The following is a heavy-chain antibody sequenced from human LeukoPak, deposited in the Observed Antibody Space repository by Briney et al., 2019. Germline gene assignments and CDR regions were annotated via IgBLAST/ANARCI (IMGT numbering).Heavy chain of an antibody. CDR2: ISGSGGST. CDR3: AKDSGITGSLSDY. J-gene: IGHJ4*02. V-gene: IGHV3-23*01. Sequence: GGSLRLSCAASGFTFSSYAMSWVRQAPGKGLEWVAAISGSGGSTYYADSVKGRFTISRDNSKNTLYLQMNSLRAEDTAVYYCAKDSGITGSLSDYWGQGTLVTVSS. CDR1: GFTFSSYA. D-gene: IGHD1-14*01.